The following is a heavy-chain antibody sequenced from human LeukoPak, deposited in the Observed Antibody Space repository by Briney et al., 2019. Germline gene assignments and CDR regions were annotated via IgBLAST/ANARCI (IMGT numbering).Heavy chain of an antibody. Sequence: PSETLSLTCTVSGGSISSGGYSWSWIRQHPGKGLEWIGYIYYSGSTYYNPSLKSRVTISVDTSKNQFSLKLSSVTAADTAVYYCARAPGYYPDAFDIWGQGTMVTVSS. CDR2: IYYSGST. J-gene: IGHJ3*02. D-gene: IGHD3-10*01. CDR1: GGSISSGGYS. V-gene: IGHV4-31*03. CDR3: ARAPGYYPDAFDI.